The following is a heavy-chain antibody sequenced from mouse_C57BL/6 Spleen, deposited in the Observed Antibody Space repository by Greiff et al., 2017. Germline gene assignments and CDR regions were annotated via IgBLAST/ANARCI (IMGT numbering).Heavy chain of an antibody. CDR3: AREGTAYFDD. CDR1: GYTFTSYW. CDR2: IHPNSGST. D-gene: IGHD3-3*01. Sequence: VQLQQPGAELVKPGASVKLSCKASGYTFTSYWMNWVKQRPGQGLEWIGTIHPNSGSTNYNEKLKSKATLTVDKSSSTAYIQLSSLTSEDSAVYYCAREGTAYFDDWGQGTTLTVSS. V-gene: IGHV1-64*01. J-gene: IGHJ2*01.